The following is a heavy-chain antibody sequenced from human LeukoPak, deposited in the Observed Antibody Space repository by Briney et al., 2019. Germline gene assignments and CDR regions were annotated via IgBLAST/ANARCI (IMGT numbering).Heavy chain of an antibody. J-gene: IGHJ6*02. CDR1: GGSINSYY. CDR3: ARLTGDFTVGYYYYGMDV. D-gene: IGHD4-17*01. CDR2: ISYSGST. V-gene: IGHV4-59*08. Sequence: PSETLSLTCTVSGGSINSYYCSWIRQPPGKGLEWIGYISYSGSTYYNPSLKSRVTISVDTSKNQFSLKLSSVTAADTAVYYCARLTGDFTVGYYYYGMDVWGQGTTVTVSS.